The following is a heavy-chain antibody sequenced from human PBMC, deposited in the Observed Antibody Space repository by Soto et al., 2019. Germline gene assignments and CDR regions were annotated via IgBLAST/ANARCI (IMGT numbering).Heavy chain of an antibody. CDR1: GFTFSSYA. CDR2: ISGSGGST. J-gene: IGHJ4*02. Sequence: GGSLRLSCAASGFTFSSYAMSWVRQAPGKGLEWVSAISGSGGSTYYADSVKGRFTISRDNSKNTLYLQMNSLRAEDTAVYYCAKVPEIYDFWSGYYGNFDYWGQGTLVTVSS. V-gene: IGHV3-23*01. D-gene: IGHD3-3*01. CDR3: AKVPEIYDFWSGYYGNFDY.